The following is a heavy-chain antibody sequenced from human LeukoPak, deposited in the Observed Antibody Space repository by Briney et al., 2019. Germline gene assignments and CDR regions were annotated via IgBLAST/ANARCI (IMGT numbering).Heavy chain of an antibody. CDR2: IYYSGST. Sequence: PSETLSLTCTVSGGSISSYYWSWIRQPPGKGLEWIGYIYYSGSTNYNPSLESRVTISVDTSKNQFSLKLSSVTAADTAVYYCARHVAVAGRRRLYYFDYWGQGTLVTVSS. D-gene: IGHD6-19*01. V-gene: IGHV4-59*08. CDR3: ARHVAVAGRRRLYYFDY. CDR1: GGSISSYY. J-gene: IGHJ4*02.